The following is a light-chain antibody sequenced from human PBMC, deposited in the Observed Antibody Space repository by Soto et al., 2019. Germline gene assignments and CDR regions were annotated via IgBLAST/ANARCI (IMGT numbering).Light chain of an antibody. Sequence: EIVLTQSPGTLSLSPGERATLSCMASQSVSSSYLAWYQQKPGQAPRLLIYGASSRATGIPDRFSGSGSGTDFTLTNSRLEPEDFAVYYCQQYGSSPQTFGQGTKVEIK. CDR2: GAS. CDR1: QSVSSSY. CDR3: QQYGSSPQT. J-gene: IGKJ1*01. V-gene: IGKV3-20*01.